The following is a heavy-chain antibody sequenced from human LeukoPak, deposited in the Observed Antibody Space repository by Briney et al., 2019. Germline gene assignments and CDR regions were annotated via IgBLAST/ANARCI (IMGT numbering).Heavy chain of an antibody. Sequence: GSSVKVSCKVSGYTLTELSMHWVRQAPGKGLEWMGGFDPEDGETIYAQKFQGRVTMTEDTSTDTAYMELSSLRSEDTAVYYCATDRNHGKAHPPYFDYWGQGTLVTVSS. CDR3: ATDRNHGKAHPPYFDY. CDR2: FDPEDGET. V-gene: IGHV1-24*01. J-gene: IGHJ4*02. CDR1: GYTLTELS.